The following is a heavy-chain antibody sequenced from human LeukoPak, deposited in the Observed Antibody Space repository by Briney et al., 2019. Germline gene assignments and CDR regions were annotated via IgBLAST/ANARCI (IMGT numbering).Heavy chain of an antibody. CDR1: GCSISYYY. CDR3: ERENPQTTVPEGMDV. V-gene: IGHV4-59*01. Sequence: SETLSLTCTVSGCSISYYYWSWIRQPPGKGLEWIGYIYYSGTTNYNPSLKGRVPISVATSKNQFSLQLRSVTAADTAVYYCERENPQTTVPEGMDVWGQGTTVTVSS. CDR2: IYYSGTT. J-gene: IGHJ6*02. D-gene: IGHD4-17*01.